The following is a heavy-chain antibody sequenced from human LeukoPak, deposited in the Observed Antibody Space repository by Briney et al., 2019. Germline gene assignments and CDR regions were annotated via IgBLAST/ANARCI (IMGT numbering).Heavy chain of an antibody. J-gene: IGHJ4*02. V-gene: IGHV4-4*07. Sequence: PSETLSLTCTVSGGSLRSYSWSWVRQLAGKGPEWVGRIYTSGSTSYNPSRTSRVSMSLDTSKKQISVKLSSVTAADTAVYYCARETLTFPDFWGQGTLVTVSS. CDR3: ARETLTFPDF. CDR1: GGSLRSYS. CDR2: IYTSGST. D-gene: IGHD3-9*01.